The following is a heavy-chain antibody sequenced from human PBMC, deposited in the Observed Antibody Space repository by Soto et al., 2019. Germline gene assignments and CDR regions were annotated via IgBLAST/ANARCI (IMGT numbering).Heavy chain of an antibody. D-gene: IGHD3-3*01. V-gene: IGHV1-2*02. Sequence: ASVKVSCKASGYTFAGYNMHWVRQAPGQGLEWMGWINPNTGGTNYAQMFQGRITLTRDTSISTAYMDLTRLRSDDTAVYYCARDLEWEVPRNYFGYWGQGTLVTVSS. CDR2: INPNTGGT. CDR3: ARDLEWEVPRNYFGY. J-gene: IGHJ4*02. CDR1: GYTFAGYN.